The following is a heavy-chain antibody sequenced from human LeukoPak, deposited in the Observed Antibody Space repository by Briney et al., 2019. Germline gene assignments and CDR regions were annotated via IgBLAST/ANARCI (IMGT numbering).Heavy chain of an antibody. Sequence: ASVKVSFKASGHTFTIYGISWVRQAPGQGLEWMGWISGYSGNTNYTQKLQGRVTMTTDTSTSTAYMELRSLRSDDTAVYYCARYDILTGYSQLDYWGQGTLVTVSS. J-gene: IGHJ4*02. V-gene: IGHV1-18*04. CDR3: ARYDILTGYSQLDY. CDR1: GHTFTIYG. CDR2: ISGYSGNT. D-gene: IGHD3-9*01.